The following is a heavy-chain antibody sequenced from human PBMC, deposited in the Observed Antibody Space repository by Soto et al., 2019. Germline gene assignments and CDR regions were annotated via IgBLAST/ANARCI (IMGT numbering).Heavy chain of an antibody. CDR3: ARGPDTAMVTVDYFDY. J-gene: IGHJ4*02. V-gene: IGHV3-53*01. Sequence: LRLSCAASGFTVSSNYMSWVRQAPGKGLEWVSVIYSGGSTYYADSVKGRFTISRDNSKNTLYLQMNSLRAEDTAVYYCARGPDTAMVTVDYFDYWGQGTLVTVSS. CDR2: IYSGGST. D-gene: IGHD5-18*01. CDR1: GFTVSSNY.